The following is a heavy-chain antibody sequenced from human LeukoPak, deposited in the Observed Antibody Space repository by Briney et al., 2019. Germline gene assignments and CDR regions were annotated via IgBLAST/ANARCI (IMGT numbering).Heavy chain of an antibody. D-gene: IGHD2-15*01. J-gene: IGHJ3*02. CDR3: ARESRSGGYCSGGSCYSGDAFDI. CDR2: ISAYNGNK. Sequence: ASVKDSCKASGYTFTSYRISWVRQAPGQGLEWMGWISAYNGNKNYAQKLQGRVTMTTDTSTSTAYMELRSLRSDDTAVYYCARESRSGGYCSGGSCYSGDAFDIWGQGTVVTVSS. V-gene: IGHV1-18*01. CDR1: GYTFTSYR.